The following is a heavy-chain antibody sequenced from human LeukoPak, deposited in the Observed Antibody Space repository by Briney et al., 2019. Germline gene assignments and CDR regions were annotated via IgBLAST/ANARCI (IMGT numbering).Heavy chain of an antibody. CDR2: IWYDGSNK. Sequence: GRSLRLSCAASGFTFSSSGMHWVRQAPGKGLEWVAIIWYDGSNKYYADSLKGRFTISRDNAKNSLYLQMNSLRAEDTAVYFCAGDRIIYGDYGDAFDIWGQGTMVTVSS. CDR1: GFTFSSSG. J-gene: IGHJ3*02. D-gene: IGHD4-17*01. CDR3: AGDRIIYGDYGDAFDI. V-gene: IGHV3-33*01.